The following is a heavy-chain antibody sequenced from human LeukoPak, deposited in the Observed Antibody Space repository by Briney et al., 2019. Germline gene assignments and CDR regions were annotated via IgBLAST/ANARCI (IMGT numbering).Heavy chain of an antibody. D-gene: IGHD5-24*01. V-gene: IGHV4-4*02. CDR2: IYHRGDT. Sequence: QASETLSLTCAVSGVSISSSNWWSWVRQPPGKGLEWIGEIYHRGDTIYNPSLKSRVTISVDKSKNQFSLKLSFVTAADTAIYYCATQGWLQSEYYFDHWGQGTLATVSS. CDR3: ATQGWLQSEYYFDH. J-gene: IGHJ4*02. CDR1: GVSISSSNW.